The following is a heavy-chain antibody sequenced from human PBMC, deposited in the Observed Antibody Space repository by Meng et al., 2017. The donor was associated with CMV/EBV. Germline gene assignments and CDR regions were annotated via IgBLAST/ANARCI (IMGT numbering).Heavy chain of an antibody. D-gene: IGHD6-13*01. Sequence: QVRVRQWGAGLLKPSETLSLTCAVYGGSFSGYYWSWIRQPPGRGLEWIGEINHSGSTNYNPSLKSRVTISVDTSKNQFSLKLSSVTAADTAVYYCAGGIAAAGTRYFDYWGQGTLVTVSS. CDR3: AGGIAAAGTRYFDY. J-gene: IGHJ4*02. V-gene: IGHV4-34*01. CDR2: INHSGST. CDR1: GGSFSGYY.